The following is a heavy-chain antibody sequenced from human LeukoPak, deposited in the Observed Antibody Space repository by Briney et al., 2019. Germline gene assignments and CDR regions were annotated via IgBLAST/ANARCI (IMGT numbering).Heavy chain of an antibody. J-gene: IGHJ4*02. V-gene: IGHV3-7*04. CDR2: IKEDGSEK. CDR1: GFXFSRYW. Sequence: PGGSLRLSCAASGFXFSRYWISWVRQAPGKGLEWVANIKEDGSEKLYVDSVKGRFTISRDNAKNSLYLQMNSLRAEDTAVYYCARERSFDYWGQGTLVTVSS. CDR3: ARERSFDY.